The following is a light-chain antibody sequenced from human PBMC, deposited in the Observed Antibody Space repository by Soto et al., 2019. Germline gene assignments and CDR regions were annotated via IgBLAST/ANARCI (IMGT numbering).Light chain of an antibody. CDR3: QQLNSFPLT. CDR1: QGISSY. CDR2: DAS. J-gene: IGKJ3*01. V-gene: IGKV1-9*01. Sequence: DIHLTQSPSFLSASVGDRVTITCRASQGISSYLAWYQQKPGKAPKLLIYDASTLQSGVPSRFSGSGSGTEFTLTISSLQPEDFATYYCQQLNSFPLTFGPGTKVDIK.